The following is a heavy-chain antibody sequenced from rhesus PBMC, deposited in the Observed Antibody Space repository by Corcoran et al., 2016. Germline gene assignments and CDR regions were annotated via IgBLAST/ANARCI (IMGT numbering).Heavy chain of an antibody. Sequence: QVQLQESGPGVVKPSETLSLTCAVSGDSISSGYDWSWIRQSPGKGLEWIGYLHGNSVSTNYNPSLKNQVTISEDASKNQFSLKLISVTAADTALYYCARDGYYYSGTYPLDYWGQGVLVTVSS. J-gene: IGHJ4*01. CDR2: LHGNSVST. CDR3: ARDGYYYSGTYPLDY. D-gene: IGHD3-16*01. CDR1: GDSISSGYD. V-gene: IGHV4-76*01.